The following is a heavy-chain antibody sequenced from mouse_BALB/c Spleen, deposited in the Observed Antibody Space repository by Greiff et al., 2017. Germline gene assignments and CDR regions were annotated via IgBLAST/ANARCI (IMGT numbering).Heavy chain of an antibody. CDR2: IWGDGST. CDR3: ARDDGYYFAWFAY. CDR1: GFSLTGYG. J-gene: IGHJ3*01. D-gene: IGHD2-3*01. V-gene: IGHV2-6-7*01. Sequence: QVQLKQSGPGLVAPSQSLSITCTVSGFSLTGYGVNWVRQPPGKGLEWLGMIWGDGSTDYNSALKSRLSISKDNSKSQVFLKMNSLQTDDTARYYCARDDGYYFAWFAYWGQGTLVTVSA.